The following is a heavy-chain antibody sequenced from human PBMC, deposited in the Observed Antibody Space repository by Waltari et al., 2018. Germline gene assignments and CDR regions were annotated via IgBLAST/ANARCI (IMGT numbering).Heavy chain of an antibody. CDR2: INHSGST. CDR3: ARGVYDFWSGYPRYFDY. J-gene: IGHJ4*02. Sequence: QVQLQQWGAGLLKPSETLSLTCAVYGGSFSGYYWIWIRQPPGKGLEWIGEINHSGSTNYNPSLKSRVTISVDTSKNQFSLKLSSVTAADTAVYYCARGVYDFWSGYPRYFDYWGQGTLVTVSS. D-gene: IGHD3-3*01. CDR1: GGSFSGYY. V-gene: IGHV4-34*01.